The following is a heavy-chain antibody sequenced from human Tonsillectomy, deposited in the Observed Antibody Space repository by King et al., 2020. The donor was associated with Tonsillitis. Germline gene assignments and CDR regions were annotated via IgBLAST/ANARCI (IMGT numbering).Heavy chain of an antibody. D-gene: IGHD6-13*01. CDR3: AREEPAALAFDI. J-gene: IGHJ3*02. Sequence: VQLVESGGGLVQSGGSLRLSCTASGFTFSSYSMNWVRQAPGKGLEWVSFISGSSDRIYYADSVKGRFTISRDNGENSLYLQMNSLRAEDAAVYYCAREEPAALAFDIWGQGTMVTVSS. V-gene: IGHV3-48*01. CDR1: GFTFSSYS. CDR2: ISGSSDRI.